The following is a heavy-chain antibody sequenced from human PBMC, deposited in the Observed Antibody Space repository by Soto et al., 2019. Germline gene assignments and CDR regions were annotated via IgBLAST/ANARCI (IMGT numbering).Heavy chain of an antibody. CDR2: IIPPFGTA. J-gene: IGHJ1*01. V-gene: IGHV1-69*13. Sequence: GDAVKVSCKASGGTFSSYAISWVRQAPGPGLEWMGGIIPPFGTANYAQKFQGRVTITADESTSTAYMELSSLRSEDTAVYYCAMERGVVITTGAEYVQHCG. CDR1: GGTFSSYA. CDR3: AMERGVVITTGAEYVQH. D-gene: IGHD3-22*01.